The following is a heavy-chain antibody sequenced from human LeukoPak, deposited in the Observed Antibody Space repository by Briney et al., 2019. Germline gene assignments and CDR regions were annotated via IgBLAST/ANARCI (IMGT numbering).Heavy chain of an antibody. Sequence: GGSLRLSCAASGLTFSTYAPSSVRQAPGKGLEWVSAISGGGYNTYCADSVKGRFTMSRDNSKNTVYLQMNSLRAEDTALYYWAKERSSLYYQFVHSGQGTLVTVSS. J-gene: IGHJ5*02. CDR2: ISGGGYNT. V-gene: IGHV3-23*01. CDR3: AKERSSLYYQFVH. D-gene: IGHD6-13*01. CDR1: GLTFSTYA.